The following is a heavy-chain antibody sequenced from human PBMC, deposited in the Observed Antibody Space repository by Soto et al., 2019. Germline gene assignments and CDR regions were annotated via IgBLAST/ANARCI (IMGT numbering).Heavy chain of an antibody. J-gene: IGHJ4*02. Sequence: GGSLRLSCTASGFTFGDYAISWFRQAPGKGLEWVGFIRSKAYGGTTEYAASVKGRFTISRDDSKSIAYLQMNSLKTEDPAVYYCTSDMTYYDILTGIDYWGKGTLVTVSS. CDR2: IRSKAYGGTT. V-gene: IGHV3-49*03. CDR1: GFTFGDYA. CDR3: TSDMTYYDILTGIDY. D-gene: IGHD3-9*01.